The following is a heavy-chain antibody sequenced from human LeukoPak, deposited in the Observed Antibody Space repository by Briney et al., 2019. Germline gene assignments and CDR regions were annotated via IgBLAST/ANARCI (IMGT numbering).Heavy chain of an antibody. CDR3: ARDRDYYDSSGYYLPFDY. CDR2: ISSTGGSM. CDR1: GFTFSDYY. J-gene: IGHJ4*02. V-gene: IGHV3-11*01. D-gene: IGHD3-22*01. Sequence: GGSLRLSCAASGFTFSDYYMNWIRQAPGKGLEWVSYISSTGGSMYYADSVKGRFTISRDNAKNSLYLQMNSLRAEDTAVYYCARDRDYYDSSGYYLPFDYWGQGTLVTVSS.